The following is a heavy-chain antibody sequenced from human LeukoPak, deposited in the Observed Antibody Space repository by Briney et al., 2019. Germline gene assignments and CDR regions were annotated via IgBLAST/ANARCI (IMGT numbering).Heavy chain of an antibody. V-gene: IGHV1-69*13. Sequence: SLKVSCKASGGTFSSYAISWVRQAPGQGLEWMGGIIPIFGTANYAQKFQGRVTITADESTSTAYMELSSLRSEDTAVYYCAVYCSSTSCYHFDYWGQGTLVTVSS. J-gene: IGHJ4*02. CDR3: AVYCSSTSCYHFDY. CDR1: GGTFSSYA. CDR2: IIPIFGTA. D-gene: IGHD2-2*01.